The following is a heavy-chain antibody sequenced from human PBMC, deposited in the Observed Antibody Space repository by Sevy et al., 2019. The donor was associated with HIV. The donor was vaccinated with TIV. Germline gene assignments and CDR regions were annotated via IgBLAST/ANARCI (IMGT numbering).Heavy chain of an antibody. J-gene: IGHJ5*02. V-gene: IGHV3-53*01. CDR1: GFTVSSNY. CDR3: ARSPAKLELWIGWFDP. CDR2: IYSGGST. D-gene: IGHD1-7*01. Sequence: GGSLRLSCAASGFTVSSNYMSWVRQAPGKGLVWVSVIYSGGSTYYADSVKGRFTISRDNSKNTLYLQMNSLRAEDTAVYYCARSPAKLELWIGWFDPWGQGTLVTVSS.